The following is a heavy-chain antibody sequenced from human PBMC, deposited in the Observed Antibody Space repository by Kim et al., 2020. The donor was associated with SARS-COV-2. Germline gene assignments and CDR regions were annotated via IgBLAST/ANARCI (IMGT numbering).Heavy chain of an antibody. CDR2: TYYSSKWYN. V-gene: IGHV6-1*01. CDR3: AKGWLCTFFDP. J-gene: IGHJ5*02. Sequence: SQTLSLTCAISGDSLSGNSGGWNWIRQSPSRGLEWLGRTYYSSKWYNDYALSVKSRITVNLDTSRNQLSLQLSSVTPDDTAVYYCAKGWLCTFFDPWGQGTLVTVSS. D-gene: IGHD2-2*01. CDR1: GDSLSGNSGG.